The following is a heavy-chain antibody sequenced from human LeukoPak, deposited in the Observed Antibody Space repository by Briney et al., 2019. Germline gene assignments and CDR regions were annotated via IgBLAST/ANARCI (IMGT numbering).Heavy chain of an antibody. J-gene: IGHJ4*02. D-gene: IGHD3-10*01. Sequence: QAGGSLRLSCAASGFTFSSYWMHWVRQAPGKGLVWVSRINSDGSSTSYADSVKGRFTISRDNAKNTLYLQMNSLRAEDTAVYYCATIPAKYITMPYWGQGTLVTVSS. CDR3: ATIPAKYITMPY. CDR2: INSDGSST. V-gene: IGHV3-74*01. CDR1: GFTFSSYW.